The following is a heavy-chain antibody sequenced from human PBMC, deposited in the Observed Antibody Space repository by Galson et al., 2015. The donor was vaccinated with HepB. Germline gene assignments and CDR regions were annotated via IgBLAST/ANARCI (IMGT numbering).Heavy chain of an antibody. V-gene: IGHV1-8*01. D-gene: IGHD5-18*01. CDR3: ARGEKYFSYGYETFDY. CDR1: GDTFTSYD. CDR2: MNPHNGKT. Sequence: SCKASGDTFTSYDINWVRQAPGQGLEWMGWMNPHNGKTGYAQKFQGRITMTRDTSISTAYMELSGLTSDDTAVYYCARGEKYFSYGYETFDYWGQGTLVTVSS. J-gene: IGHJ4*02.